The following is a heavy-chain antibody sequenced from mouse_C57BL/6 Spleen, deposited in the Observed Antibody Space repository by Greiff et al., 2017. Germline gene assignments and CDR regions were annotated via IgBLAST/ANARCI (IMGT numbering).Heavy chain of an antibody. D-gene: IGHD2-4*01. V-gene: IGHV1-82*01. CDR3: AMIYYDYDWFAY. J-gene: IGHJ3*01. CDR1: GYAFSSSW. CDR2: IYPGDGDT. Sequence: QVQLQQSGPELVKPGASVKISCKASGYAFSSSWMNWVKQRPGKGLEWIGRIYPGDGDTNYNGKFKGKATLTADKSSSTAYMQLSSLTSEDSAVYFCAMIYYDYDWFAYWGQGTLVTVSA.